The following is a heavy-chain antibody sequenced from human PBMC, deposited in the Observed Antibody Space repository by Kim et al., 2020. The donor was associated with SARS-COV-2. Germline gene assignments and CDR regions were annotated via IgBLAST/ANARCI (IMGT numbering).Heavy chain of an antibody. CDR1: GGSISSYY. J-gene: IGHJ4*02. V-gene: IGHV4-59*13. Sequence: SETLSLTCTVSGGSISSYYWSWIRQPPGKGLEWIGYIYYTGSANYNPSLKSRVTISVDTSKNQFSLKLSSVTAADTAVYFCARQQGEGGGNHFDYWGQRTLVTVSS. D-gene: IGHD2-15*01. CDR2: IYYTGSA. CDR3: ARQQGEGGGNHFDY.